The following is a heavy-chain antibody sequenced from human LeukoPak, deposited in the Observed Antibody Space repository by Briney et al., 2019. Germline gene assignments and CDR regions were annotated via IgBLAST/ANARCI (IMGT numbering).Heavy chain of an antibody. CDR3: ARAGGSTVSHSDY. CDR1: GFTFSSYS. CDR2: ISSSTSYI. Sequence: PGGSLRLSCAASGFTFSSYSMNWIRQAPGKGLEWVSSISSSTSYIYYADSVKGRFTISKDNAKNSLHLQMNSLRAEDTAVYYCARAGGSTVSHSDYWGQGTLGTVSS. V-gene: IGHV3-21*01. D-gene: IGHD4-17*01. J-gene: IGHJ4*02.